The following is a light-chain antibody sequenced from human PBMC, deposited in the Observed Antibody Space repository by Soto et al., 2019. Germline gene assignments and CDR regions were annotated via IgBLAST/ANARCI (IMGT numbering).Light chain of an antibody. CDR1: QSISGW. CDR3: QHRSNWPLT. CDR2: DVS. J-gene: IGKJ4*01. V-gene: IGKV1-5*01. Sequence: DIQMTQSPSTLSASVGDRVTITCRASQSISGWLAWYQQKPGKAPKLLIYDVSSLESGVPSRFSGSGSGTEFTLAISSLQPDDFAVYYCQHRSNWPLTFGRGTKVDIK.